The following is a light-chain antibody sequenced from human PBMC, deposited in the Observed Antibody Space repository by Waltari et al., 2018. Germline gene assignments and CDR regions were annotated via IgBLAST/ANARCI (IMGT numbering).Light chain of an antibody. J-gene: IGLJ2*01. V-gene: IGLV6-57*01. Sequence: NFMLTQPHSVSESPGKTVTISCTRSSGSIASSYVQWYQQRPGSSPTIVIYEDNERPSGVPDRFSGSIDSSSNSASLTISGLNTEDEADYYCQSYDSSNHVVFGGGTKLTVL. CDR3: QSYDSSNHVV. CDR1: SGSIASSY. CDR2: EDN.